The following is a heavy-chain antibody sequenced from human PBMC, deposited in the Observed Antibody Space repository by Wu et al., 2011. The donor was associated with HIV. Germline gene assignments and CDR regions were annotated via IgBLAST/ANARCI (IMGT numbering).Heavy chain of an antibody. Sequence: QVQLVQSGAEVKKPGSSVKVSCKASGGTFSSYAISWVRQAPGQGLEWMGRIIPIFGTANYAQKFQGRVTITADESTSTAYMELSSLRSEDTAVYYCARVRPVSGTTDYYYMDVWGKGTTVTVSS. D-gene: IGHD1-7*01. J-gene: IGHJ6*03. CDR2: IIPIFGTA. CDR3: ARVRPVSGTTDYYYMDV. V-gene: IGHV1-69*15. CDR1: GGTFSSYA.